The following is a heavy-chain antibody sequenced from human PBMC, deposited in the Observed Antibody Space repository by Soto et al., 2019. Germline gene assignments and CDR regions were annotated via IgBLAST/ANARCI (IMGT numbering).Heavy chain of an antibody. CDR1: GYTHTELS. CDR3: ATSPLVVPAAIGFDY. CDR2: FDPEDGET. D-gene: IGHD2-2*02. J-gene: IGHJ4*02. Sequence: ASAKVSCKVSGYTHTELSMHWVRQAPGKGLEWMGGFDPEDGETIYAQKFQGRVTMTEDTSTDTAYMELSSLRSEDTAVYYCATSPLVVPAAIGFDYWGQGTLVTVSS. V-gene: IGHV1-24*01.